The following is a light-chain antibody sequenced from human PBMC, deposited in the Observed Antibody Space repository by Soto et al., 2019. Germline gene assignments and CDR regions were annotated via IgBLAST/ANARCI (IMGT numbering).Light chain of an antibody. CDR1: QDINNY. CDR2: DAS. V-gene: IGKV1-33*01. CDR3: QQYDNLPYT. J-gene: IGKJ2*01. Sequence: DLQMTQSPSSLSASVGDRVTITCQASQDINNYLNWYQQKPGKAPKLLIYDASNLETGVPSRFSGSGSGTDFTFTISSLQPEDIATYYCQQYDNLPYTFGQGTKLEIK.